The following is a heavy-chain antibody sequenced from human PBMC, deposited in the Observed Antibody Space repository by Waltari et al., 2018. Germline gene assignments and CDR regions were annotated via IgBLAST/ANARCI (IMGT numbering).Heavy chain of an antibody. CDR2: IYYSGST. V-gene: IGHV4-59*08. D-gene: IGHD1-26*01. Sequence: QVQLQESGPGLVKPSETLSLTCTVSGGSISSYYWSWIRQPPGKGLEWIGYIYYSGSTNYNPSLKSRVTISVDTSKNQFSLKLSSVTAADTAVYYCARQAPDIVGVTIDYWGQGTLVTVSS. CDR1: GGSISSYY. J-gene: IGHJ4*02. CDR3: ARQAPDIVGVTIDY.